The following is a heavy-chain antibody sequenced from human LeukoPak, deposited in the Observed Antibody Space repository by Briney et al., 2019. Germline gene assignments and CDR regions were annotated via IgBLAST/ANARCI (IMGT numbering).Heavy chain of an antibody. CDR3: ARQPVCLWSSGYDY. V-gene: IGHV4-59*08. Sequence: SETLSLTCTVSGGSICSYYWIWLRQPPGKGLEWIGYIYYSGSTNYNPSLKSRVTISVDTSKNQFSLKLSSVPAAHTAVYDCARQPVCLWSSGYDYWGQGTLVTVSS. D-gene: IGHD6-25*01. CDR2: IYYSGST. J-gene: IGHJ4*02. CDR1: GGSICSYY.